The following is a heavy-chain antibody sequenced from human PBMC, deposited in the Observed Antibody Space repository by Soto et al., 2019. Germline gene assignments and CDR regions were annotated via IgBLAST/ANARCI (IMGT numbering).Heavy chain of an antibody. D-gene: IGHD5-18*01. CDR2: INAGNGNT. CDR1: GYTFTSYA. V-gene: IGHV1-3*01. CDR3: ARDRGGYSHAIGWFDP. J-gene: IGHJ5*02. Sequence: ASVKVSCKASGYTFTSYAMHWVRQAPGQRLEWMGWINAGNGNTKYSQKFQGRVTITRDTSASTAYMELSSLRSEDTAVYYCARDRGGYSHAIGWFDPWGQGTLVTVSS.